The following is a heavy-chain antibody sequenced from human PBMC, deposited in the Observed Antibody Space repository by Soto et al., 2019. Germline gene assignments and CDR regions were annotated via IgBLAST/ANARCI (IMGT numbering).Heavy chain of an antibody. V-gene: IGHV3-11*06. D-gene: IGHD1-26*01. Sequence: QVQLVESGGGLVKPGGSLRLSCAASGFTFSDYYMSWIRQAPGKGLEWVSYISSSSSYTNYADSVKGRFTISRDNAKNSLYLQMNSLRAEDTAVYYCARGGSYYDHKHFDHWGQGTLVTVSS. CDR2: ISSSSSYT. CDR3: ARGGSYYDHKHFDH. J-gene: IGHJ4*02. CDR1: GFTFSDYY.